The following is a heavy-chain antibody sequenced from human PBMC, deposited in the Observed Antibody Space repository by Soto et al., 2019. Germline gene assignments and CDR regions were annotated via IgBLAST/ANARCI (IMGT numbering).Heavy chain of an antibody. Sequence: GGSLRLSCAASGFTFSSYAMNWVRQAPGRGLEWVAGISASGGDTSCADSAKGRFTISRDNSKDTLYLQMISLRAEDTAVYYCAKSSSGAHYYGMDVWGQGTTVTVSS. D-gene: IGHD1-26*01. CDR2: ISASGGDT. CDR3: AKSSSGAHYYGMDV. CDR1: GFTFSSYA. J-gene: IGHJ6*02. V-gene: IGHV3-23*01.